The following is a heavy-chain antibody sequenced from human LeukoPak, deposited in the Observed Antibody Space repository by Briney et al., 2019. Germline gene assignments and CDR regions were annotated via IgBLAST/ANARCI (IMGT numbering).Heavy chain of an antibody. V-gene: IGHV3-53*01. CDR2: INSDGST. D-gene: IGHD6-13*01. Sequence: GSLRLSCAASGFPVIINYISWVRQAPGKGLGWFSIINSDGSTYYADSVKGRFTISRDISKNTVFLQMNTLRVEGTAVYYCARLAAGNSGPLDYWGQGTLVTVSS. CDR1: GFPVIINY. J-gene: IGHJ4*02. CDR3: ARLAAGNSGPLDY.